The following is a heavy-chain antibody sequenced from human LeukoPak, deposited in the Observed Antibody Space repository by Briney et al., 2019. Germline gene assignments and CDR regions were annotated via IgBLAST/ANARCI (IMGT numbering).Heavy chain of an antibody. CDR3: AKGSQSSRPYYFDF. CDR1: VFSFNNYA. J-gene: IGHJ4*02. CDR2: ISDSGDDT. V-gene: IGHV3-23*01. Sequence: GSLRLPCPASVFSFNNYAMSWFRQPPGKGLEWISAISDSGDDTYHADAVKGRFTISRDNTKNTLYLQMNSLRVDDSAVYDCAKGSQSSRPYYFDFWGPGTLVTVSS. D-gene: IGHD3-10*01.